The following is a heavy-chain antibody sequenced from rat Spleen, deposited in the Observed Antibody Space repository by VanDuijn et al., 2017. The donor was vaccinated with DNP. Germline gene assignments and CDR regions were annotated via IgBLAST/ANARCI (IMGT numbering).Heavy chain of an antibody. D-gene: IGHD1-4*01. Sequence: EVQLVESGGGLVQPGGSLKLSCAASGFTFSNYGMTWVRQTPAKGLEWVASISTSGGSTYYRDSVKGRFTVSRDNAKSTLYLQMDSLRSEDTATYYCARRGGITFDYWGQGVMVTVSS. CDR2: ISTSGGST. J-gene: IGHJ2*01. CDR1: GFTFSNYG. V-gene: IGHV5S13*01. CDR3: ARRGGITFDY.